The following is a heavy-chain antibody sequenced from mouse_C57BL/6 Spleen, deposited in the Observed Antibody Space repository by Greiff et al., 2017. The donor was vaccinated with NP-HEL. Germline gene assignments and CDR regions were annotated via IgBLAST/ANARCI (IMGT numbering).Heavy chain of an antibody. Sequence: VQLQQPGAELVKPGASVKMSCKASGYTFTSYWITWVKQRPGQGLEWIGDIYPGSGSTHYNEKFKSKATLTVDTSSSTAYMQLSSLASEDSAVYYCASPDSSGYGFAYWGQGTLVTVSA. CDR3: ASPDSSGYGFAY. CDR1: GYTFTSYW. J-gene: IGHJ3*01. CDR2: IYPGSGST. D-gene: IGHD3-2*02. V-gene: IGHV1-55*01.